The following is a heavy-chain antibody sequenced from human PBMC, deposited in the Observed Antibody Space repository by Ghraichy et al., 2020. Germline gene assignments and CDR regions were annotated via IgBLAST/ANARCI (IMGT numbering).Heavy chain of an antibody. CDR3: ARGIIYFDP. D-gene: IGHD2-15*01. CDR1: GYTFTNYG. Sequence: ASVKVSCKTSGYTFTNYGITWVRQAPGQGLEWMGWITTRNGNTQSAQRLQGRFTMTSDTSTNTVYLELRSLTSDDTAVYYCARGIIYFDPWGQGTLVTVSS. J-gene: IGHJ5*02. V-gene: IGHV1-18*04. CDR2: ITTRNGNT.